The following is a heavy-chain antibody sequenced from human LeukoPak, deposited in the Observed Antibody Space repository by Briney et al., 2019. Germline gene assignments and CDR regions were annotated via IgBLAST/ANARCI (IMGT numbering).Heavy chain of an antibody. Sequence: ASVKVSCKASGGTFNSYAISWVRQAPGQGLEWMGGIIPIFGTAHYAQKFQGRVAITADESTSTAYMELSSLRSEDTSVYYCAGLQTYYYGMDVWGQGTTVTVSS. CDR2: IIPIFGTA. J-gene: IGHJ6*02. V-gene: IGHV1-69*13. CDR3: AGLQTYYYGMDV. CDR1: GGTFNSYA.